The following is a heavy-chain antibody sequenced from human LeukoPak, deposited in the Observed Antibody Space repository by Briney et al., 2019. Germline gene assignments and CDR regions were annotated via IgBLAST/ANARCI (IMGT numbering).Heavy chain of an antibody. CDR1: GFTFSSHS. J-gene: IGHJ4*02. CDR2: ISSSGTYK. D-gene: IGHD1-20*01. Sequence: GGSLRLSCAASGFTFSSHSMNWVRQAPGKGLEWVSSISSSGTYKYYADSVKDRFTISRDNAKNSLYLQMNSLRAEDTAVYYCARDPPFIIGTTFFDYWGQGTLVTVSS. CDR3: ARDPPFIIGTTFFDY. V-gene: IGHV3-21*01.